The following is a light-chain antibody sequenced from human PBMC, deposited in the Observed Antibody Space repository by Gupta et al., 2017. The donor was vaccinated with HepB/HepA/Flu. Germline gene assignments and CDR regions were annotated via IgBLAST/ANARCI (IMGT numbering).Light chain of an antibody. CDR2: KVS. CDR3: QKYNGHFT. J-gene: IGKJ3*01. V-gene: IGKV1-5*03. CDR1: QSISTW. Sequence: DIQMTQLPSTRPALVGDRVTITFRPSQSISTWLPWYQQKQGKAPKLLIYKVSRLESGVPSRFSGSGSGKEFTITNSSLHPDDFANYYCQKYNGHFTFGHGTKVDIK.